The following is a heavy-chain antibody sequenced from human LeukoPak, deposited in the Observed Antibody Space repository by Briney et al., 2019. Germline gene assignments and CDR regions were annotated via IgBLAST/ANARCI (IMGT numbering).Heavy chain of an antibody. Sequence: GGSLRLSCAASGFTFSSYEMNWVRQAPGKGLEWVSSISRSSGYIYYADSVKGRFTISRDNAKNSLYLQMNSLRGEDTAVYYCARGPSGYHNTGGQGTLVTVSS. CDR3: ARGPSGYHNT. D-gene: IGHD5-12*01. CDR2: ISRSSGYI. J-gene: IGHJ4*02. V-gene: IGHV3-21*01. CDR1: GFTFSSYE.